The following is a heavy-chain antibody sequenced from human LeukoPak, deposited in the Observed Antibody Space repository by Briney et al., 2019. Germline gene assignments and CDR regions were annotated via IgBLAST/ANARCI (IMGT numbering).Heavy chain of an antibody. CDR2: ISYDGSNK. Sequence: GGSLRLSCAASGFTFSSYAMHWVRQAPGKGLEWVAVISYDGSNKYYEDSVKGRFTISRDNSKNTLYLQMNSLRAEDTAVYYCATQAYCGGDCYDYFDYWGQGTLVTVSS. CDR3: ATQAYCGGDCYDYFDY. CDR1: GFTFSSYA. V-gene: IGHV3-30-3*01. J-gene: IGHJ4*02. D-gene: IGHD2-21*02.